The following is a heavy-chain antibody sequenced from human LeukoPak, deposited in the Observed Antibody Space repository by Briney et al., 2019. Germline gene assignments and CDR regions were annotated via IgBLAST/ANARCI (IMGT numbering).Heavy chain of an antibody. CDR2: FNSDKGKT. CDR1: GYTFTNYA. J-gene: IGHJ4*02. D-gene: IGHD2-2*01. CDR3: ATYCSSANCYIWGYYFDY. Sequence: ASVKVSCKASGYTFTNYAIHWVRQAPGQRLEWMGWFNSDKGKTEYSQKFQGRVTITADESTSTAYMELSSLRSEDTAMYYCATYCSSANCYIWGYYFDYWGQGTLVTVSS. V-gene: IGHV1-3*01.